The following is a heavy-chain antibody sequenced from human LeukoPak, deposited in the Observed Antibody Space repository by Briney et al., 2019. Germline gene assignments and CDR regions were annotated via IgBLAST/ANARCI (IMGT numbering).Heavy chain of an antibody. Sequence: GGSLRLSCAASGFTFSDYYMSWIRQAPGKGLEWVSYISSSGSTIYYADSVKGRFTISRDNAKNSLYLQMNSLRAEDTAVYYCARVILRYFDWLPLGYWGQGTLVTISS. CDR1: GFTFSDYY. CDR2: ISSSGSTI. CDR3: ARVILRYFDWLPLGY. J-gene: IGHJ4*02. V-gene: IGHV3-11*04. D-gene: IGHD3-9*01.